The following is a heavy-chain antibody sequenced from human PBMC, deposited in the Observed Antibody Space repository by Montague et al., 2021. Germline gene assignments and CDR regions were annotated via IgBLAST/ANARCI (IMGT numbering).Heavy chain of an antibody. CDR1: GFTFSSYA. CDR3: ARSLASGLLAEYFQH. D-gene: IGHD6-19*01. J-gene: IGHJ1*01. Sequence: FLSLSCSASGFTFSSYAMHWVCQAPGKGLEWVAVISYDGSNKYYADSVKGRFTISRDNSKNTLYLQMNSLRAEDTAVYYCARSLASGLLAEYFQHWGQGTLVTVSS. CDR2: ISYDGSNK. V-gene: IGHV3-30-3*01.